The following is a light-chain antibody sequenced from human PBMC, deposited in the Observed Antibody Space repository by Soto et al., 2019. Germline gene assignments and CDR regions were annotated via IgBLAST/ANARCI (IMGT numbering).Light chain of an antibody. CDR1: SSNIGSNY. V-gene: IGLV1-47*02. CDR3: AAWDDSLSGRV. Sequence: QSVLTQPPSASGTPGQSVTISCSGSSSNIGSNYVYWYQQLPGTAPKLLMYSNNQRPSGVPDRFSGSKSGTSVSLAISGLRSEDEADYYCAAWDDSLSGRVFGGGTKLTVL. J-gene: IGLJ3*02. CDR2: SNN.